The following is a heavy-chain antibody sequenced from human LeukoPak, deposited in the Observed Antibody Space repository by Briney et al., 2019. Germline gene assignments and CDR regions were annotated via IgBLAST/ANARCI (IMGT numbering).Heavy chain of an antibody. CDR3: ARFDSSSWYGWLDP. V-gene: IGHV4-34*01. CDR1: GGSLSGYY. J-gene: IGHJ5*02. CDR2: INHSGST. D-gene: IGHD6-13*01. Sequence: SETLSLTCAVYGGSLSGYYWSWIRQPPGKGLEWIGEINHSGSTNYNPSLKSRVTISVDTSKNQFSLKLSSVTAADTAVYYCARFDSSSWYGWLDPWGQGTLVTVSS.